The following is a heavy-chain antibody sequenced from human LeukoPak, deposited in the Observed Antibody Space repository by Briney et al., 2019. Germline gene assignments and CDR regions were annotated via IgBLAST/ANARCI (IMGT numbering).Heavy chain of an antibody. D-gene: IGHD1-26*01. CDR3: AKEPYSGSYKGAFDI. V-gene: IGHV3-30*02. J-gene: IGHJ3*02. CDR1: GFTFSSYG. CDR2: IRYDGSNK. Sequence: GGSLRLSCAASGFTFSSYGMHWVRQAPGKGLEWVSFIRYDGSNKYYADSVKGRFTISRDNSKNTLYLQMNSLRAEDTAVYYCAKEPYSGSYKGAFDIWGQGTMVTVSS.